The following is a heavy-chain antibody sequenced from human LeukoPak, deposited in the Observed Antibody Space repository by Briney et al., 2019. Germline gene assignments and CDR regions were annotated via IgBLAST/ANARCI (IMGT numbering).Heavy chain of an antibody. CDR3: ARPPYYDILTGDSAFDI. D-gene: IGHD3-9*01. CDR2: IYYSGST. V-gene: IGHV4-39*07. CDR1: GGSISSSSYY. Sequence: PSETLSLTCTVSGGSISSSSYYWGCIRQPPGKGLECIGSIYYSGSTYYNPSLKSRVTISVDTSKNQFSLKLSSVTAADTAVYYCARPPYYDILTGDSAFDIWVQGTMVTVSS. J-gene: IGHJ3*02.